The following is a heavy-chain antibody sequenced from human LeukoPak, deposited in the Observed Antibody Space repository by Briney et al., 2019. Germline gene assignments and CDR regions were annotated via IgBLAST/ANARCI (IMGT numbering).Heavy chain of an antibody. CDR1: GYTFTSYY. V-gene: IGHV1-46*01. Sequence: ASVKVSCKASGYTFTSYYMHWVRQAPGQGLEWMGIINPSGGSTSYAQKFQGRVTMTRDTSTSTVYMELSSLRSEDTAVYYCARVGPGCSSTSCYYFDYWGQGTLVTVSS. J-gene: IGHJ4*02. CDR3: ARVGPGCSSTSCYYFDY. D-gene: IGHD2-2*01. CDR2: INPSGGST.